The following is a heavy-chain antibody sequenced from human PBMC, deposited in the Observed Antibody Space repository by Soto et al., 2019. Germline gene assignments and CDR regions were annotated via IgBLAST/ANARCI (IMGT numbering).Heavy chain of an antibody. J-gene: IGHJ6*02. V-gene: IGHV5-51*01. D-gene: IGHD2-2*01. CDR2: IYPADSDT. CDR3: ARQLKGCGSTSCFNYFYYGLDV. Sequence: PGESLKISCKGSGYDFTNYWIAWVRLTPGKGLEWMGIIYPADSDTRYNPSFQGQVTISADKSISTAYLQWSSLKASDTAMYYCARQLKGCGSTSCFNYFYYGLDVWGRGTTVTVSS. CDR1: GYDFTNYW.